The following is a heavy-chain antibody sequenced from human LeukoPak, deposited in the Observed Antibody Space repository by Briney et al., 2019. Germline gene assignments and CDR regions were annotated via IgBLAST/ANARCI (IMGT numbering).Heavy chain of an antibody. Sequence: SGTLSLTCAVSGGSISSSNWWSWVRQPPGKGLEWIGEIYHSGSTNYNPSLKSRVTISVDNSKNQFSLKLSSVTAADTAVYYCARGLVGYCSSTSCYSWFDPWGQGTLVTVSS. V-gene: IGHV4-4*02. D-gene: IGHD2-2*01. CDR2: IYHSGST. J-gene: IGHJ5*02. CDR1: GGSISSSNW. CDR3: ARGLVGYCSSTSCYSWFDP.